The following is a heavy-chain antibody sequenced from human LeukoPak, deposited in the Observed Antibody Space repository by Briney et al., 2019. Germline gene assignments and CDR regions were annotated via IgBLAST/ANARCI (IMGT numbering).Heavy chain of an antibody. J-gene: IGHJ4*02. CDR3: ATYSGYYYY. V-gene: IGHV1-24*01. CDR2: FDPEDGET. Sequence: APVKVSCKVSGYTLTELAMHWVRQAPGEGLEWMGGFDPEDGETVYAQKFQGRVTMTEDTSTDTAYMELSSLSSEDTAVYFCATYSGYYYYWGQGTLVTVSS. CDR1: GYTLTELA. D-gene: IGHD3-3*01.